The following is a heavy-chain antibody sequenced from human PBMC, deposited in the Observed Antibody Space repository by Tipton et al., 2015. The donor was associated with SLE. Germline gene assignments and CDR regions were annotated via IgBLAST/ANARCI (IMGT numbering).Heavy chain of an antibody. D-gene: IGHD3-22*01. CDR2: VYHSGST. Sequence: TLSLTCTVSGGSVSSSSSSYYWAWIRQSPGKGLEWIGSVYHSGSTNYNPSLKSRVTISVDTSKNQFSLKLSSVTAADTAVYYCARDGPDTSGYYLDYWGQGILVTVSS. V-gene: IGHV4-39*07. J-gene: IGHJ4*02. CDR3: ARDGPDTSGYYLDY. CDR1: GGSVSSSSSSYY.